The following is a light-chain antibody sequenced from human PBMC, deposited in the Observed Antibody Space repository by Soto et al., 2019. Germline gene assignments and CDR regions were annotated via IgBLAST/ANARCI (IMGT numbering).Light chain of an antibody. V-gene: IGLV1-40*01. Sequence: QSALTQPPSVSGAPGQRVTISCTGSSSNIGAGYDVHWYQQLPGTAPKLLIYGNSNRPSGVPDRFSGSKSGTSASLAITGLQAEDEADYYCQSYDSSLSVYYVFGAGTQGHRP. CDR2: GNS. J-gene: IGLJ1*01. CDR3: QSYDSSLSVYYV. CDR1: SSNIGAGYD.